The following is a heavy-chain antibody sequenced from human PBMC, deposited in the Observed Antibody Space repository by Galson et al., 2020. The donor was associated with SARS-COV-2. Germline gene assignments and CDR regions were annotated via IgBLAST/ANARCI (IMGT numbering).Heavy chain of an antibody. CDR1: GFTFRDNY. J-gene: IGHJ3*02. CDR3: AREVRSGNKDAFDI. CDR2: ISSSGNTI. D-gene: IGHD6-25*01. V-gene: IGHV3-11*04. Sequence: NSGGSLRLSCAASGFTFRDNYMSWIRQAPGKGLEWVSYISSSGNTIYYADSVKGRFTMSRDNAKNSLYLQMNSLRAEDTAVYYCAREVRSGNKDAFDIWGQGTMVTVSS.